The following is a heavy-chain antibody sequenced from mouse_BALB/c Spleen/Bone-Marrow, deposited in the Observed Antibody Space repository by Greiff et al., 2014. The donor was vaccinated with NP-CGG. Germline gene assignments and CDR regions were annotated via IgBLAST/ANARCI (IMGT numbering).Heavy chain of an antibody. V-gene: IGHV1-14*01. CDR1: GYTFTSYV. CDR2: INPYNDGT. D-gene: IGHD1-1*01. CDR3: ARGITTVVPYAMDY. Sequence: VQLKESXPELVKPGASVKMSCKASGYTFTSYVMHWVKQKPGQGLEWIGYINPYNDGTKYNEKFKGKATLTSDKSSSTAYMELSILPADDSAVYYCARGITTVVPYAMDYWGQGTSVTVSS. J-gene: IGHJ4*01.